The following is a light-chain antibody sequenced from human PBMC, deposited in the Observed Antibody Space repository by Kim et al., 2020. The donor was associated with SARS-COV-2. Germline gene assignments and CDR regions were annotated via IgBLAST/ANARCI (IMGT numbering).Light chain of an antibody. CDR2: SSS. J-gene: IGKJ4*01. V-gene: IGKV1-27*01. CDR3: QKYNSAPLT. CDR1: QGISNF. Sequence: AAVGERVTITCRASQGISNFLAWYQQKTGKVPKLLVYSSSAFQSGVPSRFSGSGSGTDFTLTISSLQPEDVATYYCQKYNSAPLTFGGGTKVDIK.